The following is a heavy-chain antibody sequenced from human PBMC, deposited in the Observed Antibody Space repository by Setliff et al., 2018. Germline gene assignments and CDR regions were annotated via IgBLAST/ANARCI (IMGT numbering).Heavy chain of an antibody. V-gene: IGHV5-51*01. CDR2: IYPDDSDT. CDR1: GYSFTSHW. J-gene: IGHJ3*02. Sequence: PGESLKISCKASGYSFTSHWIAWVRQMPGKGLEWMGIIYPDDSDTRCSPSFQGQVTISADKSISTAYLQWGSLKASDTAMYYCASTVAYCDSTACPPVFDIWGQGTMVTVSS. D-gene: IGHD2-21*01. CDR3: ASTVAYCDSTACPPVFDI.